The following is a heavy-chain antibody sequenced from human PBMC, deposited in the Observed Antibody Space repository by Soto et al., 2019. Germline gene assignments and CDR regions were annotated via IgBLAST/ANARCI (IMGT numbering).Heavy chain of an antibody. CDR2: IYSGGST. Sequence: GGSLRLSCAASGFTVSSNYMSWVRLAPGKGLEWVSVIYSGGSTYYADSVKGRFTISRDNSKNTLYLQMNSLRAEDTAVYYCARQDYGDYDGYFDYWGQGTLVTVSS. J-gene: IGHJ4*02. CDR1: GFTVSSNY. CDR3: ARQDYGDYDGYFDY. V-gene: IGHV3-66*04. D-gene: IGHD4-17*01.